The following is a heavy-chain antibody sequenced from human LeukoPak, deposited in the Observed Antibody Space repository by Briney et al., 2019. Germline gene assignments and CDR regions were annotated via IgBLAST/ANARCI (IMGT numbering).Heavy chain of an antibody. CDR2: ISGSGGST. V-gene: IGHV3-23*01. CDR1: GFTFSSYA. J-gene: IGHJ5*02. D-gene: IGHD6-19*01. CDR3: AKDERQWQGTNWYDP. Sequence: GGSLRLSCAASGFTFSSYAMSWVRQAPGKGLEWVSAISGSGGSTYYADSVKGRFTISRDNSKNTLYLQMNSLRAEDTAVYYCAKDERQWQGTNWYDPWGQGTLVTVSS.